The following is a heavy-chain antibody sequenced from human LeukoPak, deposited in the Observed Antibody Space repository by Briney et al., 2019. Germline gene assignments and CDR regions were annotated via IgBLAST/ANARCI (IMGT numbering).Heavy chain of an antibody. D-gene: IGHD3-3*01. V-gene: IGHV3-23*01. J-gene: IGHJ6*03. CDR2: ISGSGGST. CDR3: AKGRSIFGVADYYYMAV. Sequence: GGSLRLSCAASGFTFSSYAMNWVRQAPGKGLEWVSAISGSGGSTYYADSVKGRFTISRDNSKNTLYLQMNSLRAEDTAVYYCAKGRSIFGVADYYYMAVCGKGTTVTVSS. CDR1: GFTFSSYA.